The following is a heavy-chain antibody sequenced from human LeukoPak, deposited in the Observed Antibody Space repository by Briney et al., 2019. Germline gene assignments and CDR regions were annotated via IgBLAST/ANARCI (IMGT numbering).Heavy chain of an antibody. J-gene: IGHJ5*02. Sequence: SETLSLTCAVYGGSFSGYYWSWIRQPPGKGLEWIGEINHSGSTNYNPSLKSRVTISVDTSKTQFSLKLSSVTAADTAVYYCARGARYSGSYFLRAWGQGTLVTVSS. CDR1: GGSFSGYY. CDR3: ARGARYSGSYFLRA. D-gene: IGHD1-26*01. V-gene: IGHV4-34*01. CDR2: INHSGST.